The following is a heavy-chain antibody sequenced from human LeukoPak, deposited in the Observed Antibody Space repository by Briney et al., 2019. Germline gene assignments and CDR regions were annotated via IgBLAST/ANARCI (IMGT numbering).Heavy chain of an antibody. Sequence: SETLPLTCTVSGGSVSSGSYYWSWIRQPPGKGLEWIGYIYYSGSTNYNPSLKTRVTISVDTSKNQFSLKVNSVTAADTAVYYCARIVANPDAFDIWGQGTMVTVSS. J-gene: IGHJ3*02. CDR3: ARIVANPDAFDI. D-gene: IGHD5-12*01. V-gene: IGHV4-61*01. CDR2: IYYSGST. CDR1: GGSVSSGSYY.